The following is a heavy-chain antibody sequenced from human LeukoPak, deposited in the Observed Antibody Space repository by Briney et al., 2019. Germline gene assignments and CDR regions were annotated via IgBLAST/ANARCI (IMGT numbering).Heavy chain of an antibody. CDR3: AKVGTRMVTIVAPYYMDV. Sequence: GGSLRLSCAASGFTFSTYGIHWVRQAPGKGLEWVSFIRYDGSKKSYADSVKGRFTISRDNSKNTLYLQMNSLRAEDTAMYYCAKVGTRMVTIVAPYYMDVWGKGTTVTVSS. J-gene: IGHJ6*03. V-gene: IGHV3-30*02. CDR2: IRYDGSKK. D-gene: IGHD5-24*01. CDR1: GFTFSTYG.